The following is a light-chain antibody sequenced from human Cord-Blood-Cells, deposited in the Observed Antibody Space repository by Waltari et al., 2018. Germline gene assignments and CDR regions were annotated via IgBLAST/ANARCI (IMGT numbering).Light chain of an antibody. J-gene: IGKJ4*01. CDR2: DRS. V-gene: IGKV3-11*01. Sequence: EIVLTQSPAPLSLSPGERATLSCRASQSVSRNLAWYQQKPGQAPRLLNYDRSNRATGIPARFSGSGAGTDFTRTISSLVPEDFAVYFCQQRSNWPLTFGGGTKVEIK. CDR1: QSVSRN. CDR3: QQRSNWPLT.